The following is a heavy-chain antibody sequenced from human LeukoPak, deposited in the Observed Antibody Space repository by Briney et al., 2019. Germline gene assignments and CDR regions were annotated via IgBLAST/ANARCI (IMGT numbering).Heavy chain of an antibody. J-gene: IGHJ4*02. Sequence: SETLSLTCTVSGGSISSYYWSWIRQPPGKGLEWIGYIYYSGSTNYNPSLKSRVTISVDTSKNQFSLKLSSVTAADTAVYYCARLDCGGDCYTSNFDYWGQGTLVTVSS. CDR3: ARLDCGGDCYTSNFDY. CDR2: IYYSGST. CDR1: GGSISSYY. D-gene: IGHD2-21*02. V-gene: IGHV4-59*08.